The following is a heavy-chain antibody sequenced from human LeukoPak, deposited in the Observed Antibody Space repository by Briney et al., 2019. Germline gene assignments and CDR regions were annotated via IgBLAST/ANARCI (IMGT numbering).Heavy chain of an antibody. J-gene: IGHJ5*02. D-gene: IGHD1-26*01. CDR2: INTGNGNT. V-gene: IGHV1-3*03. Sequence: WASVKVSCKASGYNFMSYAMHWVRQAPGQRLEWMGWINTGNGNTKYSQEFQGRVTITRDTSANTAYMELSSLKSDDMAVYYRARGGTTGSYRHINYFDPWGQGTLVTVSS. CDR3: ARGGTTGSYRHINYFDP. CDR1: GYNFMSYA.